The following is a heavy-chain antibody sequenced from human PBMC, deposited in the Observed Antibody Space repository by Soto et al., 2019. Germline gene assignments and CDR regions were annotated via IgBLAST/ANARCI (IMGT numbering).Heavy chain of an antibody. CDR1: GFTFSSYS. V-gene: IGHV3-21*01. D-gene: IGHD3-22*01. Sequence: KPGGSLRLSCAASGFTFSSYSMNWVRQAPWKGLEWVSSISSSSSYIYYADSAKGRFTISRDNAKNSLYLQMNSLRAEDTAVYYCARDPEDSSGYYSYGMDVWGQGTTVTVSS. CDR2: ISSSSSYI. J-gene: IGHJ6*02. CDR3: ARDPEDSSGYYSYGMDV.